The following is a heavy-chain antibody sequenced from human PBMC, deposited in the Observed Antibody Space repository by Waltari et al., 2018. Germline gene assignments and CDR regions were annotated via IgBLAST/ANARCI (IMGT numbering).Heavy chain of an antibody. V-gene: IGHV3-7*01. CDR2: IKQDGSGK. CDR1: GLSFSNYW. D-gene: IGHD6-13*01. CDR3: TRGGRDSSWYWRD. J-gene: IGHJ4*02. Sequence: EVQLVESGGGLAQPGGSLRLSCAASGLSFSNYWMTWVRQASGRGPGWVDNIKQDGSGKCYMDSVKGRFTISRDNAKNSLYLQMNNLRVEDTAVYYCTRGGRDSSWYWRDWGQGTLVTVSS.